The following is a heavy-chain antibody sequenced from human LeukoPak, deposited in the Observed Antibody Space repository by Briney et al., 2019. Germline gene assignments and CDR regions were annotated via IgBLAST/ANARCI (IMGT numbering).Heavy chain of an antibody. V-gene: IGHV3-30*03. J-gene: IGHJ6*02. CDR3: RGMDV. CDR2: ISYDGSNK. CDR1: GFTFSSYG. Sequence: PGGSLRLSCAASGFTFSSYGMHWVRQAPGKGLEWVAVISYDGSNKYYADSVKGRFTISRDNSKNTLYLQMNSLRAEDTAVYYCRGMDVWGQGTTVTVSS.